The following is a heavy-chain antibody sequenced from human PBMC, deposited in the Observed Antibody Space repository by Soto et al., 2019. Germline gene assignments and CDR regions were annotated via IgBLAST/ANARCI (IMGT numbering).Heavy chain of an antibody. V-gene: IGHV4-61*08. CDR3: ARGYYYDILTGPQGAFDY. CDR2: IYYSGST. CDR1: GGSVGSGGYY. D-gene: IGHD3-9*01. Sequence: SETLSLTCTVSGGSVGSGGYYWSWIRQPPGKGLEWIGYIYYSGSTNYNPSLKSRVTISVDTSKNQFSLKLSSVTAADTAVYYCARGYYYDILTGPQGAFDYWGQGTLVTVSS. J-gene: IGHJ4*02.